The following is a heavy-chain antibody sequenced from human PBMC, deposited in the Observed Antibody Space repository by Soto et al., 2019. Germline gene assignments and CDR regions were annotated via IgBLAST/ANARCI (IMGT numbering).Heavy chain of an antibody. Sequence: QVQLQESGPGLVKPSETLSLTCTVSGGSVSSGSYYWSWIRQPPGKGLEWIGYIYYSGSTNYNPHLKSRVTISVDTYKNQFSLKLSSVTAADTAVYYCAREGGYSSSWSGRYYYGMDVWGQGTTVTVAS. V-gene: IGHV4-61*01. CDR2: IYYSGST. CDR1: GGSVSSGSYY. J-gene: IGHJ6*02. CDR3: AREGGYSSSWSGRYYYGMDV. D-gene: IGHD6-13*01.